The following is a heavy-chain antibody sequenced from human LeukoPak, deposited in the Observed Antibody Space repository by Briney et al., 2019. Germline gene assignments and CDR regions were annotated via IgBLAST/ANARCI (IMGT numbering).Heavy chain of an antibody. Sequence: ASMKVSCKASGYTFTDYYMHWVRQAPGQGLECMGWINPNSGGTNYAQKFQGRVTMTRDTSISTAYMEVSSLRSDDTAVYYCATIPYGSGIIDYWGQGTLVTVSS. V-gene: IGHV1-2*02. CDR3: ATIPYGSGIIDY. J-gene: IGHJ4*02. CDR2: INPNSGGT. CDR1: GYTFTDYY. D-gene: IGHD3-10*01.